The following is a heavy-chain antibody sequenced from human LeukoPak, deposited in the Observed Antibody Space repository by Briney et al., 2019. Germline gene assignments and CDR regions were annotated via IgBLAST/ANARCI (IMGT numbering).Heavy chain of an antibody. V-gene: IGHV1-18*01. CDR2: ISPYNGNT. CDR1: GYTFTSYG. Sequence: ASVKVSCKASGYTFTSYGISWVRQAPGQGLEWMGWISPYNGNTNYAQKLQGRVTMTTDTSTSTAYMEVRSLRSDDTAVYYCARGGYYGSGNDFRFDPWGQGTLVTVSS. J-gene: IGHJ5*02. D-gene: IGHD3-10*01. CDR3: ARGGYYGSGNDFRFDP.